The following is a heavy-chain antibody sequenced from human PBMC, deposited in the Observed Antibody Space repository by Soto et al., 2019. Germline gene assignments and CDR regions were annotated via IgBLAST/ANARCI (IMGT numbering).Heavy chain of an antibody. CDR1: GFTFSSYA. Sequence: SGGSLRLSCAASGFTFSSYAMSWVRQAPGKGLEWVSAISGSGGSTYYADSVKGRFTISRDNSKNTLYLQMNSLRAEDTAVYYCAKFSGDYYDSSGYYSDWYFDLWGRGTLVTVYS. D-gene: IGHD3-22*01. CDR3: AKFSGDYYDSSGYYSDWYFDL. CDR2: ISGSGGST. J-gene: IGHJ2*01. V-gene: IGHV3-23*01.